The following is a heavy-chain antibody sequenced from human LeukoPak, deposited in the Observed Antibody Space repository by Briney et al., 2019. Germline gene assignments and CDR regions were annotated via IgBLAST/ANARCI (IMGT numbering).Heavy chain of an antibody. D-gene: IGHD5-24*01. V-gene: IGHV4-59*01. CDR1: GGSISSYY. J-gene: IGHJ4*02. Sequence: PSETLSLTCTVSGGSISSYYWSWIRQPPGKGLEWIGYIYYSGSTNYNPYLKSRVTISVDTSKNQFPLKLSSVTAADTAVYYCARSRDGYNYDYWGQGTLVTVSS. CDR3: ARSRDGYNYDY. CDR2: IYYSGST.